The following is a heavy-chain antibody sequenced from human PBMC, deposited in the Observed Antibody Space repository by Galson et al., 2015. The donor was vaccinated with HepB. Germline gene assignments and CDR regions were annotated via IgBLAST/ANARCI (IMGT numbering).Heavy chain of an antibody. CDR1: GFTFNTYS. CDR2: ISSTSSTT. V-gene: IGHV3-48*01. CDR3: TRIPKYCSGIACYSATPD. D-gene: IGHD2-15*01. J-gene: IGHJ4*02. Sequence: SLRLSCAASGFTFNTYSMNWIRQAPGKGPEWVSYISSTSSTTYYADSVNGRFTISRDNAGNSLYLQMNSLRVEDTGVYYCTRIPKYCSGIACYSATPDWGQGTLVTVSS.